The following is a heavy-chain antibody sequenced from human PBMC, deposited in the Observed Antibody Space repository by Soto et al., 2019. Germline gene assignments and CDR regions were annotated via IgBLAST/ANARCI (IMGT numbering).Heavy chain of an antibody. CDR2: IYYSGST. CDR3: ARGGIYYYYYGMDV. Sequence: SETLSLTCTVSGGSISSYYWSWIRQPPGKGLEWIGYIYYSGSTNYNPSLKSRVTISVDTSKNQFSLKLSSVTAADTAVYYCARGGIYYYYYGMDVWGQGTTVTVSS. J-gene: IGHJ6*02. CDR1: GGSISSYY. V-gene: IGHV4-59*01.